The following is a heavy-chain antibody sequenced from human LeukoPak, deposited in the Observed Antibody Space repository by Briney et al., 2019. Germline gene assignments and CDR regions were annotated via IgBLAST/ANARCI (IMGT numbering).Heavy chain of an antibody. V-gene: IGHV1-46*01. CDR1: GYTFTSYY. J-gene: IGHJ6*02. D-gene: IGHD6-13*01. Sequence: ASVKVSCKASGYTFTSYYMHWVRQAPGQGLEWMGIINPRGGSTSYAQKFQGRVTMTRDTSTSTVYMELSSLRSEDTAVYYCARESISPRVAAAGNHYYGMDVWGQGTTVTVSS. CDR2: INPRGGST. CDR3: ARESISPRVAAAGNHYYGMDV.